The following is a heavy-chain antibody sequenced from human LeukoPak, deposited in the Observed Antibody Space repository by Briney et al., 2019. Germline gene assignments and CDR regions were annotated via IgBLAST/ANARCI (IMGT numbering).Heavy chain of an antibody. CDR3: ARVRRDQGASYYYYGMDV. CDR1: GFTFSDYY. J-gene: IGHJ6*02. Sequence: GGSLTLSCAASGFTFSDYYMSWIRQAPGKGLEGVSYISSSGSTIYYADSVNGRFTISRDNAKNSLYLQMNSLRAEDTAVYYCARVRRDQGASYYYYGMDVWGQGTTVTVSS. CDR2: ISSSGSTI. D-gene: IGHD1-26*01. V-gene: IGHV3-11*01.